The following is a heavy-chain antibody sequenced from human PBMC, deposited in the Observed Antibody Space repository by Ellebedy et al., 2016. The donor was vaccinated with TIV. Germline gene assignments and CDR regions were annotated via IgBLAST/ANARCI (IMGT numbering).Heavy chain of an antibody. D-gene: IGHD3/OR15-3a*01. CDR1: GFTFSTYP. CDR3: ARRSTDFAFDS. Sequence: GESLKISCAASGFTFSTYPMNWVRQAPGKGLERVSIISANGGTTYYADSVTGRFTISRDNSKNTLFLQMSSLRAEDTAVYFCARRSTDFAFDSWGQGTLVTVSS. J-gene: IGHJ4*02. V-gene: IGHV3-23*01. CDR2: ISANGGTT.